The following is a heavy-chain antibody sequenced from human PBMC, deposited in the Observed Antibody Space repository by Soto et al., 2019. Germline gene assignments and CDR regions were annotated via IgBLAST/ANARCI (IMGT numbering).Heavy chain of an antibody. CDR3: AYLPCSSGSCDWFSFSGMDV. D-gene: IGHD2-15*01. Sequence: QITLKESGPTLVKPTQTLTLTCTFSGFSLSTSGVGVAWIRQPPGKAMEWLALIYWADDKRYRPSLESRLIISKDTSKTHVVLTMTNIDSVDTATYYCAYLPCSSGSCDWFSFSGMDVWGQGTTVTVSS. V-gene: IGHV2-5*02. CDR2: IYWADDK. CDR1: GFSLSTSGVG. J-gene: IGHJ6*02.